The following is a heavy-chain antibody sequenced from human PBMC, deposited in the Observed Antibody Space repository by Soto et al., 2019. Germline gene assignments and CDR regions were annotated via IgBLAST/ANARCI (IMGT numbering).Heavy chain of an antibody. CDR3: ARRERSTIFGVVISGWFDP. J-gene: IGHJ5*02. Sequence: SETLSLTCTVSGGSISSSSYYWGWIRQPPGKGLEWIGSIYYSGSTYYNPSLKSRVTISVDTSKNQFSLKLSSVTAADTAVYYCARRERSTIFGVVISGWFDPWGQGTLVTVSS. CDR2: IYYSGST. V-gene: IGHV4-39*01. D-gene: IGHD3-3*01. CDR1: GGSISSSSYY.